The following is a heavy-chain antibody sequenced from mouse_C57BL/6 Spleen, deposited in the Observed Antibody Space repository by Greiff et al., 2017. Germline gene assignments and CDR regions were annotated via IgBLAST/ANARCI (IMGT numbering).Heavy chain of an antibody. Sequence: EVKLVESEGGLVQPGSSMKLSCTASGFTFSDYYMAWVRQVPEKGLEWVANINYDGSSTYYLDSLKSRFIISRDNAKNILYLQMSSLKSEDTATYYCARDKVPYYYGSSYGAMDYWGQGTSVTVSS. D-gene: IGHD1-1*01. CDR3: ARDKVPYYYGSSYGAMDY. V-gene: IGHV5-16*01. CDR1: GFTFSDYY. J-gene: IGHJ4*01. CDR2: INYDGSST.